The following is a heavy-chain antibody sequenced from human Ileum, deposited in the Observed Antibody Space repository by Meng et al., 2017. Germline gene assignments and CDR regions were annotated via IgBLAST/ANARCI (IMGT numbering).Heavy chain of an antibody. J-gene: IGHJ5*01. Sequence: GESLKISCAASGFSFSDQSMSWVRQAPGKGLEWVSVIFDRDGNTYYADSVKGRFTISRDNSKNTLYLQMSSLRVDDTAVYHCANRAWLESWGQGTLVTVSS. V-gene: IGHV3-23*01. CDR3: ANRAWLES. CDR1: GFSFSDQS. D-gene: IGHD3-10*01. CDR2: IFDRDGNT.